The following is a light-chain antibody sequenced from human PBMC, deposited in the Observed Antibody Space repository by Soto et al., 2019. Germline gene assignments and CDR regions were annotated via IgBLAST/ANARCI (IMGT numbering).Light chain of an antibody. V-gene: IGKV1-9*01. J-gene: IGKJ3*01. Sequence: DIQLTQSPSFLSASVGDRVTITWRASQGISSYLAWYQQKPGKAPKLLIYAASTLQSGVPSRFSGSGSGTEFTLSISSLQPEDFATYYCQQLNSYPPITFGPGTKVDIK. CDR3: QQLNSYPPIT. CDR2: AAS. CDR1: QGISSY.